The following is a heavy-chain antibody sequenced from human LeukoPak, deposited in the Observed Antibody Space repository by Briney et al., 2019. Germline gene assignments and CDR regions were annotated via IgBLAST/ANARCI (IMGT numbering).Heavy chain of an antibody. CDR2: ISYDGSDT. CDR1: DSTFSTYT. Sequence: GGSLRLSCAASDSTFSTYTLHWVRQAPGKGLDWVTLISYDGSDTYYADSVKGRFTISRDNAKNSLYLQMNSLRAEDTALYYCAKDMHGRRTAFDIWGQGTMVTVSS. CDR3: AKDMHGRRTAFDI. D-gene: IGHD1-1*01. V-gene: IGHV3-30*18. J-gene: IGHJ3*02.